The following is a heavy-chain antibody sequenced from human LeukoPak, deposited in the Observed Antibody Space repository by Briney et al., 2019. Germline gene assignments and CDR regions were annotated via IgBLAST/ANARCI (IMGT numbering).Heavy chain of an antibody. CDR3: ARDGLGSGRSWMINKEY. V-gene: IGHV3-23*01. CDR1: GFTFSRYA. D-gene: IGHD3-10*01. Sequence: GGSLRLSCAASGFTFSRYAMSWVRQAPGKGLEWVSGIGGSGDTTYYSKSVEGRFTVSRDNSNNWLFLQMHSLRAEDTALYYRARDGLGSGRSWMINKEYWGQGTLVTVSS. J-gene: IGHJ4*01. CDR2: IGGSGDTT.